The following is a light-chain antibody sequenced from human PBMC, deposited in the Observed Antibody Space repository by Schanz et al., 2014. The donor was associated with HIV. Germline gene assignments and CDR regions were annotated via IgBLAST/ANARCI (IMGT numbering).Light chain of an antibody. J-gene: IGKJ2*01. CDR3: MQGAHWPPGT. Sequence: DAVLTQSPPSLPVTLGQPASISCRSRQSPELSDGITYLHWFHQRPGQSPSRLIYRVSNRDSGVPDRFSGSGSGTDFILKISSVEAEDVGMYFCMQGAHWPPGTFGQGTKLEIK. CDR2: RVS. V-gene: IGKV2-30*02. CDR1: QSPELSDGITY.